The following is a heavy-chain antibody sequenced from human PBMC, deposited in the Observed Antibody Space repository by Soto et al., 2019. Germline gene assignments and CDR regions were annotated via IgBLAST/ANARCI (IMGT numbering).Heavy chain of an antibody. CDR2: IWYDGSNQ. J-gene: IGHJ5*02. CDR3: ARAEVVEPAAIRGGWFDP. CDR1: GFTFSSYG. Sequence: QVQLVESGGGVVQPGRSLRLSCAAYGFTFSSYGMHWVRQAPGMGLEWVGVIWYDGSNQYYADDVKGRFTISRDNSKNTLYLQMNSLRAEDTAVYYWARAEVVEPAAIRGGWFDPWGQGTLVTVSS. D-gene: IGHD2-2*01. V-gene: IGHV3-33*01.